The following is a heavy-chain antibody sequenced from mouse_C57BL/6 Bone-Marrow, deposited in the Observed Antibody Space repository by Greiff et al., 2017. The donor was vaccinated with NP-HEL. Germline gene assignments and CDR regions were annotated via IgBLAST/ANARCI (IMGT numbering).Heavy chain of an antibody. CDR2: IYPSDSET. V-gene: IGHV1-61*01. Sequence: VQLQQPGAELVRPGSSVKLSCKASGYTFTSYWMDWVKQRPGQGLEWIGNIYPSDSETHYNQKFKDKATLTVDKSSSTAYMQLSSLTSEDSAVYYCARRSSIYDDYDDWFAYWGQGTLVTVSA. CDR3: ARRSSIYDDYDDWFAY. D-gene: IGHD2-4*01. CDR1: GYTFTSYW. J-gene: IGHJ3*01.